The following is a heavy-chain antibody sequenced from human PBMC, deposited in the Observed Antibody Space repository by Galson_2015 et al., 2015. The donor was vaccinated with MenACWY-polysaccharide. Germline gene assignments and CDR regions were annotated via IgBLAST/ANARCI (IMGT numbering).Heavy chain of an antibody. D-gene: IGHD4-11*01. Sequence: SLRLSCAASGFTFRSYGMHWVRQAPGKGLEWVTLIYYDGSKKEYADSVKGRFTISRDNSKNTLYLQMDSLRAEDTAVYYCSRLQSKYMDVWGKGTPVTVSS. CDR1: GFTFRSYG. CDR2: IYYDGSKK. J-gene: IGHJ6*04. CDR3: SRLQSKYMDV. V-gene: IGHV3-30*12.